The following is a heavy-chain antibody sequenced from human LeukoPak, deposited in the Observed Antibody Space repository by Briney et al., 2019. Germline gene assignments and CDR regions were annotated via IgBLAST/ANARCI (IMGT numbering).Heavy chain of an antibody. D-gene: IGHD2/OR15-2a*01. V-gene: IGHV4-34*01. J-gene: IGHJ6*04. Sequence: SETLPLTWAVYGGSFSDYYWNWIRQPPGKGLEWIGEINHSGTTNYNPSLKSRVTISVDTSKNQFSLRLSSVTAADTAVYYCARGLRLPSRSTPAVPHVWGKGTTVTVSA. CDR1: GGSFSDYY. CDR2: INHSGTT. CDR3: ARGLRLPSRSTPAVPHV.